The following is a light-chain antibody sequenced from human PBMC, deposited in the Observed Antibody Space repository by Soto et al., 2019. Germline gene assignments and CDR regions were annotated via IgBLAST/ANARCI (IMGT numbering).Light chain of an antibody. CDR1: QSVSIW. Sequence: DIQMTQSPSILSASVGDRVTITCRASQSVSIWLAWYQQKPGKAPKLLIYKASNLEGGVPSRFSGSGSGTEFTLTISSLQPDDFATYYCQHYNGYSRAFGQGTKVEIK. V-gene: IGKV1-5*03. J-gene: IGKJ1*01. CDR2: KAS. CDR3: QHYNGYSRA.